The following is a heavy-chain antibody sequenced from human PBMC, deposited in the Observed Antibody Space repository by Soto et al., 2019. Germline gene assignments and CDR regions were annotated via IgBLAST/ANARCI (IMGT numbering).Heavy chain of an antibody. D-gene: IGHD6-25*01. CDR3: ARECEPGSYYYGMDV. Sequence: ASVKVSCKASGYTFTSYYMHWVRQAPGQGLEWMGIINPSGGSTSYAQKFQGRVTMTRDTSTSTVYMELSSLRSEDTAVYFCARECEPGSYYYGMDVWGQGTTVTVSS. CDR2: INPSGGST. CDR1: GYTFTSYY. J-gene: IGHJ6*02. V-gene: IGHV1-46*01.